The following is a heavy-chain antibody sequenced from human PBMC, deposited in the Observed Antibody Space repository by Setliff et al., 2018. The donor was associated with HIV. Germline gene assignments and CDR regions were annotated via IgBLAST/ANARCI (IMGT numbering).Heavy chain of an antibody. V-gene: IGHV4-34*11. CDR3: ARAVHSPSIYYYVFDY. D-gene: IGHD3-22*01. J-gene: IGHJ4*02. Sequence: KPSETLSLTCTLYGGSLTNFWWTWIRQSPGKGLEWIGSIYYSGSTYNNPSLKSRVTISVDTSKNQFSLKLSSVTAADTAVYYCARAVHSPSIYYYVFDYWGQGTLGTVS. CDR1: GGSLTNFW. CDR2: IYYSGST.